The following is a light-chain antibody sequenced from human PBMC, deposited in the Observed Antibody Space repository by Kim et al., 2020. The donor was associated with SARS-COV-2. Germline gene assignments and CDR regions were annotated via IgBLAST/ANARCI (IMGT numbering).Light chain of an antibody. CDR1: QSVSSN. V-gene: IGKV3-15*01. CDR3: QQYDDWPPWT. Sequence: PPGERATLSCRASQSVSSNVAWYQQKPGQAPRPLIYDASTRATGIPARFSGSGSGTEFTLTISSLQSEDLAVYHCQQYDDWPPWTFGQGTKVDIK. CDR2: DAS. J-gene: IGKJ1*01.